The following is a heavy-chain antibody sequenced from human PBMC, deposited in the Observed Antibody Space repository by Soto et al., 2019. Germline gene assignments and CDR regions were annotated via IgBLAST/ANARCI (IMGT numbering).Heavy chain of an antibody. CDR3: ARAGDSSGHHSILLEYDYYGLDV. V-gene: IGHV1-69*06. Sequence: QVQLVQSGAEVKQPGSSVKVSCKASGFTFSSYAISWVRQAPGQGLEWMGGIIPIFGTANYAQKFQGRVTITADKSTSRVYMERSSLRSADTAVYYCARAGDSSGHHSILLEYDYYGLDVWGQGTTVTVSS. CDR1: GFTFSSYA. J-gene: IGHJ6*02. D-gene: IGHD3-22*01. CDR2: IIPIFGTA.